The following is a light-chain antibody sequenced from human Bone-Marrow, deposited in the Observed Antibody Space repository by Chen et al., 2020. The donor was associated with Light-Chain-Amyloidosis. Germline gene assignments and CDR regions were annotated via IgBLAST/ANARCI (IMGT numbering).Light chain of an antibody. Sequence: SYELTQPPSVSVSPGQTARITCSGDDLPTKYAYWYQQKPGQAPVLVIHRDTERPSGISERVSGSRSGTTATLTISGVQAEDEADYHWQSADSSGTYEVIFGGGTKLTVL. CDR1: DLPTKY. CDR3: QSADSSGTYEVI. V-gene: IGLV3-25*03. CDR2: RDT. J-gene: IGLJ2*01.